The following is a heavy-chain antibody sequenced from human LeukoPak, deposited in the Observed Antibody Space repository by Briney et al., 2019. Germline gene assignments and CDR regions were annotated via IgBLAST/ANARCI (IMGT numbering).Heavy chain of an antibody. CDR2: INPSGGTT. Sequence: GASVKVSCKASGYTFISYDMHWVRQAPGQGLEWMGGINPSGGTTSYAQNFQGGVTMTTDKSTSAAYMELSSLRSQDTAAYYRARQIGPRQLRVWGSAFDYWGQGTLVTVSS. CDR3: ARQIGPRQLRVWGSAFDY. D-gene: IGHD2-8*01. V-gene: IGHV1-46*01. J-gene: IGHJ4*02. CDR1: GYTFISYD.